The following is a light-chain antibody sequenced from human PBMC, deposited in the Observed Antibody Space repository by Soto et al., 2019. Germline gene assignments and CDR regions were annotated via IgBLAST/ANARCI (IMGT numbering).Light chain of an antibody. Sequence: EIVMTQSPATLSVSPGERATLSCRASQSVNSNLAWYRQKPGQAPRLLISDASTRATAVPARFSGSGSGTEFTLTISSLQSEDSGIYYCQQYNFWPPLTFGGGTKLEIK. CDR2: DAS. V-gene: IGKV3-15*01. CDR3: QQYNFWPPLT. CDR1: QSVNSN. J-gene: IGKJ4*01.